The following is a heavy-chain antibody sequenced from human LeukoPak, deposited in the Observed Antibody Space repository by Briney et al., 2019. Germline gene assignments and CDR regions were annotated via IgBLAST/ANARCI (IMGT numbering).Heavy chain of an antibody. Sequence: PGGSLRLSCAAPGFTLEDYGMSWVRQAPGKGLEWVSGINWHGDRTGYADSEKGRFTISRDNAKNSLYLQMNRLRAGDTAVYYCARSGYYGSGSYSDYWGQGNLVTVS. D-gene: IGHD3-10*01. CDR2: INWHGDRT. CDR1: GFTLEDYG. CDR3: ARSGYYGSGSYSDY. V-gene: IGHV3-20*04. J-gene: IGHJ4*02.